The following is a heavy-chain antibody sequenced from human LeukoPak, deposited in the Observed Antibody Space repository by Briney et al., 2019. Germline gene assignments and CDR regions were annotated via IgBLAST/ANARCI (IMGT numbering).Heavy chain of an antibody. D-gene: IGHD3-3*01. V-gene: IGHV3-30*02. J-gene: IGHJ6*03. CDR2: IRYDGSDK. CDR3: AKGSKEVLFTRDHHMDV. CDR1: EYTFNNHG. Sequence: PGGSLRLSCAASEYTFNNHGIHWVRQAPGKGLEWVAFIRYDGSDKYYADSVKGRFTISRDNSKNTLYLQMNSLRGEDTAVYYCAKGSKEVLFTRDHHMDVWGKGTTVTISS.